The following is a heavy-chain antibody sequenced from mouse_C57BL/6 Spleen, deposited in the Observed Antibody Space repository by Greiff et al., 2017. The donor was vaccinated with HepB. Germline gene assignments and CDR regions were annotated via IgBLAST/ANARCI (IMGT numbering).Heavy chain of an antibody. CDR3: ARSLITTVVADYFDY. CDR1: GYTFTSYW. V-gene: IGHV1-64*01. D-gene: IGHD1-1*01. J-gene: IGHJ2*01. CDR2: IHPNSGST. Sequence: QVQLKQPGAELVKPGASVKLSCKASGYTFTSYWMHWVKQRPGQGLEWIGMIHPNSGSTNYNEKFKSKATLTVDKSSSTAYMQLSSLTSEDSAVYYCARSLITTVVADYFDYWGQGTTLTVSS.